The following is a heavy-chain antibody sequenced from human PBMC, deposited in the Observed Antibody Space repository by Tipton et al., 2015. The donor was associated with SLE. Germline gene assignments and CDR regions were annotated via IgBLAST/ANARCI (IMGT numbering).Heavy chain of an antibody. CDR2: IYTNGRA. D-gene: IGHD6-19*01. J-gene: IGHJ3*01. CDR1: GGSISRGSYY. CDR3: ARHRLQGIAVAFDV. V-gene: IGHV4-61*02. Sequence: TLSLTCTVSGGSISRGSYYWTWIRQPAGKGREWIGRIYTNGRANYHPSLKSRITISIDTPKNQFSLKVNSVTAADTAVYYCARHRLQGIAVAFDVWGQGTMVTVS.